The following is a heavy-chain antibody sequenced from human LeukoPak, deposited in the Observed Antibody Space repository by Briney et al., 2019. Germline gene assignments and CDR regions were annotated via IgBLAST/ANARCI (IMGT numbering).Heavy chain of an antibody. CDR1: GFTFSRYA. Sequence: GGSLRLSCAASGFTFSRYAMHWVRQAPGKGLVWVSRIKSDGSNTNYADSVKGRFTISRDNAKNTLHLQMNSLRAEDTAVYYCARGGYYGSGRYYFDSWGQGTLVTVSS. CDR2: IKSDGSNT. V-gene: IGHV3-74*01. CDR3: ARGGYYGSGRYYFDS. D-gene: IGHD3-3*01. J-gene: IGHJ4*02.